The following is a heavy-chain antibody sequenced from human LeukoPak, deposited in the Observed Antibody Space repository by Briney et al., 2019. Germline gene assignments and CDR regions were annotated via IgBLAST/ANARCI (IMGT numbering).Heavy chain of an antibody. J-gene: IGHJ4*02. V-gene: IGHV4-34*01. D-gene: IGHD6-19*01. Sequence: PSETLSHTCAVYGGSFSGYYWSWIRQPPGKGLEWIGEINHSGSTNYNPSLKSRVTISVDTSKNQFPLKLSSVTAADTAVYYCARGGIAVADFDYWGQGTLVTVSS. CDR3: ARGGIAVADFDY. CDR1: GGSFSGYY. CDR2: INHSGST.